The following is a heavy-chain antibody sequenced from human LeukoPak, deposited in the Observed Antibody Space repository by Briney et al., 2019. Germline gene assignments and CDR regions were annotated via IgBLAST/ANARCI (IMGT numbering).Heavy chain of an antibody. Sequence: TGGSLRLSCAASGFTFSSYAMSWVRQAPGKGLEWASAISGSGGSTYYADSVKGRFTISRDNSKNTLYLQMNSLRAEDTAVYYCAALRLRYFDWLLSGASMDVWGQGTTVTVSS. V-gene: IGHV3-23*01. D-gene: IGHD3-9*01. CDR3: AALRLRYFDWLLSGASMDV. CDR2: ISGSGGST. J-gene: IGHJ6*02. CDR1: GFTFSSYA.